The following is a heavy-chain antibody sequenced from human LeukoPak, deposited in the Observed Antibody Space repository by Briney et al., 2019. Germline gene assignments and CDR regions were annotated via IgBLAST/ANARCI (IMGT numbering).Heavy chain of an antibody. J-gene: IGHJ3*02. V-gene: IGHV3-21*06. CDR1: GFPFSSYA. CDR3: ARGRSITLLRGVAMSDGFDI. CDR2: TDTSGRYV. D-gene: IGHD3-10*01. Sequence: PGGSLRLSCAASGFPFSSYAMSWVRQAPGKGLEWVSFTDTSGRYVYYGDSVKGRFTISRDNAKNLLFLQMNGLRAEDTALYYCARGRSITLLRGVAMSDGFDIWGQGAMVAVSS.